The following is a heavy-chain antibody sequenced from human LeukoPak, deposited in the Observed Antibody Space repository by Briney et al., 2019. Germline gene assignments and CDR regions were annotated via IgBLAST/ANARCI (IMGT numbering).Heavy chain of an antibody. J-gene: IGHJ4*02. CDR1: GYSFTSYW. Sequence: GESLKISCKGSGYSFTSYWIGWVGLLPGKGLEWMGGIYPGYSDTRYSTSFQGQVTISADKSISTAYLQWSSLKASDTAMYYCARTYSYGYPTFDYWGQGTLVTVSS. V-gene: IGHV5-51*01. CDR2: IYPGYSDT. D-gene: IGHD5-18*01. CDR3: ARTYSYGYPTFDY.